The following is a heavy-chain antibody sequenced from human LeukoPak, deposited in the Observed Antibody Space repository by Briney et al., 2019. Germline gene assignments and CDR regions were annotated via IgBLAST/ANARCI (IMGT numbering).Heavy chain of an antibody. CDR2: FYPGDSDT. V-gene: IGHV5-51*01. CDR3: ARHSSAAGIPDHFDY. CDR1: GYSFTSYW. D-gene: IGHD6-13*01. Sequence: GESLKISCKGSGYSFTSYWIGWVRQLPGKGLEWMGIFYPGDSDTRYSPSFQGQVTISADKSISTAYLQWSSLKASDTAMYYCARHSSAAGIPDHFDYWGQGTLVTVSS. J-gene: IGHJ4*02.